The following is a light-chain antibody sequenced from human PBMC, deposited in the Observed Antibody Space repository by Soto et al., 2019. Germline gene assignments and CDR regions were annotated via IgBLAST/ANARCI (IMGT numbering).Light chain of an antibody. J-gene: IGKJ1*01. Sequence: DIQMTQSPSTLSASVGDRVTITCRASQSISSWLAWYQQKPGKAPKLLIYKASSLESGVPSRFSGSGSGTEFTLTISSLQPDDFATYYCQQYNSHPWTFGQGTKLEIK. CDR1: QSISSW. CDR3: QQYNSHPWT. V-gene: IGKV1-5*03. CDR2: KAS.